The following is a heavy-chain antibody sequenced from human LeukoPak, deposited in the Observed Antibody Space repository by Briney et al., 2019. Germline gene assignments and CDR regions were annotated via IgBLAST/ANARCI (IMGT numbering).Heavy chain of an antibody. CDR2: IGVTGDT. Sequence: PGGSLRLSCAVSGYLISSYDMHWVRQAAGEGVEWVSAIGVTGDTYYADSVEGRFTIYRDIARNSLYLQMNSLRAGDTAVYYCAREYCSGGNCAGGYYLDLWGRGTLVTVSS. D-gene: IGHD2-15*01. V-gene: IGHV3-13*01. J-gene: IGHJ2*01. CDR3: AREYCSGGNCAGGYYLDL. CDR1: GYLISSYD.